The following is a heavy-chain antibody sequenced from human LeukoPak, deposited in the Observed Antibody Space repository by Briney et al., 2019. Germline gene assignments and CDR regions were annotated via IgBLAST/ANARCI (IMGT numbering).Heavy chain of an antibody. V-gene: IGHV4-59*08. CDR1: GGSVSGYY. J-gene: IGHJ4*02. D-gene: IGHD3-22*01. CDR2: TYYSGNT. CDR3: ARHNYYDSSGYYPLGY. Sequence: SETLSLNCTVSGGSVSGYYWSWIRQPPGKGLEWIGYTYYSGNTKYNPSLKSRVTMSVDTSKNQFSLRLSSVTAADTAVYYCARHNYYDSSGYYPLGYWGQGTLVTVSS.